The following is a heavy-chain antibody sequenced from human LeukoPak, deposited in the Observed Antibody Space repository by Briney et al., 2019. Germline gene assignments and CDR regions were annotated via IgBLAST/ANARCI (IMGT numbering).Heavy chain of an antibody. V-gene: IGHV1-24*01. D-gene: IGHD6-6*01. CDR2: FDPEDGET. Sequence: ASVKVSCKVSGYTLTELSMHWVRQAPGKGLAWMGGFDPEDGETIYAQKFQGRVTMTEDTSTDTAYMELSSLRSEDTAVYYCASLLAARPGFDYWGQGTLVTVSS. CDR1: GYTLTELS. CDR3: ASLLAARPGFDY. J-gene: IGHJ4*02.